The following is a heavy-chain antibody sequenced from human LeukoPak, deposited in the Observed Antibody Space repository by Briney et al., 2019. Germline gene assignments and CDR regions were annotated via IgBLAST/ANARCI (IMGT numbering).Heavy chain of an antibody. D-gene: IGHD4-17*01. CDR3: ARLPTVTFFDY. V-gene: IGHV4-34*01. Sequence: SETLSLTCAVYGGSFSGYYWSWIRQPPGKGLEWIGEINHSGSTYYNPSLKSRVTISVDTSKNQFSLKLSSVTAADTAVYYCARLPTVTFFDYWGQGTLVTVSS. CDR1: GGSFSGYY. CDR2: INHSGST. J-gene: IGHJ4*02.